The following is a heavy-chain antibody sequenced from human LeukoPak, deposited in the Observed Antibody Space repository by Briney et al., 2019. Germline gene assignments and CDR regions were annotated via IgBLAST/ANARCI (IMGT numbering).Heavy chain of an antibody. Sequence: PSETLSLTCTDSGGSISSYYWSWIRQPPGKGLEWIGYIYYSGSTNYNPSLKSRVTISVDTSKNQFSLKLSSVTAADTAVYYCARERTIAAAGSRAYYYYMDVWGKGTTVTVCS. V-gene: IGHV4-59*01. J-gene: IGHJ6*03. D-gene: IGHD6-13*01. CDR1: GGSISSYY. CDR2: IYYSGST. CDR3: ARERTIAAAGSRAYYYYMDV.